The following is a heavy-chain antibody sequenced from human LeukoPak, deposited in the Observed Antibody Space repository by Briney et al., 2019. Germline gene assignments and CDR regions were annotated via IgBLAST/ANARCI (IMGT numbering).Heavy chain of an antibody. J-gene: IGHJ4*02. D-gene: IGHD2-8*01. CDR1: GFTFSSYD. CDR3: VRMVSGDY. V-gene: IGHV3-23*01. Sequence: GGSLTLSCALSGFTFSSYDMNWLRQTPGKGLEWLSTISASGGHTYYADSVRGRFTISRDNSKNTLSLQMNSLRAEDTAVYHCVRMVSGDYWGQGTLVTVSS. CDR2: ISASGGHT.